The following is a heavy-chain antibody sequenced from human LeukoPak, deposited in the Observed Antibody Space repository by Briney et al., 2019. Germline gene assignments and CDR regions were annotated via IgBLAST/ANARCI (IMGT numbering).Heavy chain of an antibody. Sequence: GGSLRLSCAASVFTFSSYAMSWVRQAPGKGLEWVSAISGSGGSTYYADSVKGRFTISRDNSKTTLYLQMNSLRAEDTAVYYCAGDSSGYYFFDYWGQGTLVTVSS. V-gene: IGHV3-23*01. CDR3: AGDSSGYYFFDY. CDR1: VFTFSSYA. J-gene: IGHJ4*02. CDR2: ISGSGGST. D-gene: IGHD3-22*01.